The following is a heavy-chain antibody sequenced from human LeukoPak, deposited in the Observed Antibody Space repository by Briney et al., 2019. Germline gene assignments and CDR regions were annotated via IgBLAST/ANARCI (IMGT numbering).Heavy chain of an antibody. V-gene: IGHV3-30*18. CDR2: ISYDGSNK. J-gene: IGHJ4*02. D-gene: IGHD3-22*01. Sequence: GGPLRLSCAASGFTFSSYGMHWVRQAPGKGLEWVAVISYDGSNKYYADSVKGRFTISRDNSKNTLYLQMDSLRAEDTAVYYCAKDLVGSYYYDSSGYYYPLDYWGQGTLVTVSS. CDR3: AKDLVGSYYYDSSGYYYPLDY. CDR1: GFTFSSYG.